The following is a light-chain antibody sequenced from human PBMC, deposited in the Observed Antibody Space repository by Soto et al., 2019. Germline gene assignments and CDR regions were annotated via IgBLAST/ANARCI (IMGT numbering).Light chain of an antibody. CDR2: EVR. Sequence: QSALTQPPSASGSPGQSVTISCTGSSNDLGGYNYVSWYQHHPGKAPKLIIYEVRERPSGVPDRFSGSKSGNTASLTVSGLQAEVEADYYCSSYGGSDNLIFGGGTKLTVL. CDR3: SSYGGSDNLI. V-gene: IGLV2-8*01. J-gene: IGLJ2*01. CDR1: SNDLGGYNY.